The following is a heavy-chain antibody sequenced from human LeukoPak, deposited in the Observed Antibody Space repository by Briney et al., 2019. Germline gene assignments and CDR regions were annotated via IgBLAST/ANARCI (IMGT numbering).Heavy chain of an antibody. J-gene: IGHJ6*03. CDR1: GFTFSSYS. D-gene: IGHD3-10*01. CDR3: ASDKLLWFGEDTYMDV. CDR2: ISSSSSYI. V-gene: IGHV3-21*01. Sequence: PGGSLTLPCAASGFTFSSYSVNWVRQAPGKGLEWVSSISSSSSYIYYADSVKGRFTISRDNAKNSLYLQMNSLRAEDTAVYYCASDKLLWFGEDTYMDVWSERTTVTVSS.